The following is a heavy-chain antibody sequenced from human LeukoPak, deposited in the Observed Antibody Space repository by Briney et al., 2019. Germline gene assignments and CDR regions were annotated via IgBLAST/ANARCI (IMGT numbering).Heavy chain of an antibody. CDR3: ATSNDAKIAPFDH. CDR2: INTKGET. J-gene: IGHJ4*02. V-gene: IGHV4-4*09. Sequence: SETLSLACTVSGVSMSAYQWSWVRQSPEKGLEWIGCINTKGETSYNPSLKSRVTTSVDTSKSQFSLRLTSVTAADTAVYYCATSNDAKIAPFDHWGQGAPVTVSS. CDR1: GVSMSAYQ. D-gene: IGHD2-21*01.